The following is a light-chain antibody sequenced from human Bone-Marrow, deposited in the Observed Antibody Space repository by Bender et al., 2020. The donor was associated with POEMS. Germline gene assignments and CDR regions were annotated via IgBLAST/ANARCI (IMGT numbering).Light chain of an antibody. V-gene: IGLV2-14*01. J-gene: IGLJ2*01. CDR3: TSYAGSNNVV. CDR1: SSDVGGYNH. Sequence: QSALTQPASVSGSPGQTITISCTGTSSDVGGYNHVSWYQQHPGKAPKLMIYDVSNRPSGVSHRFSGSKSGNTASLTVSGLQAEDEADYYCTSYAGSNNVVFGGGTKLTVL. CDR2: DVS.